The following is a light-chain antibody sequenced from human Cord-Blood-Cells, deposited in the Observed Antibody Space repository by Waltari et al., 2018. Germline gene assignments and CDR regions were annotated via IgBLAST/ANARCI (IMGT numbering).Light chain of an antibody. V-gene: IGLV2-11*01. CDR3: CSYAGSYTWV. CDR2: DVS. J-gene: IGLJ3*02. Sequence: QSALTQPRPVSGSPGQSVTLPCTGTSSDVGGYNYVSWYHQHPGKAPTRMIYDVSKRPSGVPDRFSGSKSGNTASLTISGLQAEDEADYYCCSYAGSYTWVFGGGTKLTVL. CDR1: SSDVGGYNY.